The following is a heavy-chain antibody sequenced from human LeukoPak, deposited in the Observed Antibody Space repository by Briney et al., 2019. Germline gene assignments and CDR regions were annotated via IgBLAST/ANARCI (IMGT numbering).Heavy chain of an antibody. CDR2: FNAEDGET. Sequence: GASVKVSCKVSGHTLNELAIQWVRQAPGKGLEWMGGFNAEDGETIYAQKFQGRVTMTEDRSIETAYLDLTSLRSEDTAVYYCATNHHYDILTGYPYWGQGTLVTVSS. D-gene: IGHD3-9*01. J-gene: IGHJ4*02. CDR3: ATNHHYDILTGYPY. V-gene: IGHV1-24*01. CDR1: GHTLNELA.